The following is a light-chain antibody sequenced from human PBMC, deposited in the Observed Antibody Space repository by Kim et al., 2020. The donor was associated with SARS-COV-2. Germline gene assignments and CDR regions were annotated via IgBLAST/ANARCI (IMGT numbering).Light chain of an antibody. V-gene: IGKV3-11*01. CDR3: QQRSN. Sequence: PGERATLSCRASQSVGTYLAWYQQKPGQAPRLLIYDASKRATGIPARFRGSGSGTDFTLTIGTLEPEDFAVYYCQQRSNFGQGTRLEIK. J-gene: IGKJ5*01. CDR1: QSVGTY. CDR2: DAS.